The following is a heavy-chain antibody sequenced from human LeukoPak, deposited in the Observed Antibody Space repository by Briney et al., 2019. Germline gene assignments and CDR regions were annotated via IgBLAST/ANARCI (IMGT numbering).Heavy chain of an antibody. V-gene: IGHV3-23*01. J-gene: IGHJ4*02. CDR3: AKDTSIGRYCTNGVCSPFDY. Sequence: QTGGSLRLSCAGSGFTFSSYAMSWVRQAPGKGLEWVSAISDTGATTYDADSVKGRFTISRDNSRCTLYLQMNSLRAEDTALYYCAKDTSIGRYCTNGVCSPFDYWGQGTLVTVSS. CDR1: GFTFSSYA. CDR2: ISDTGATT. D-gene: IGHD2-8*01.